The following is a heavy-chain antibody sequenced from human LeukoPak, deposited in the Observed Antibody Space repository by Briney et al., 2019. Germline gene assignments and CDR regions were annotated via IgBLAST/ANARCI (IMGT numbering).Heavy chain of an antibody. V-gene: IGHV1-2*02. CDR1: GYTFTGYY. J-gene: IGHJ6*02. D-gene: IGHD4-17*01. CDR3: AREPYAQTYGMDV. Sequence: GASVKVSCKASGYTFTGYYMHWVRQAPGQGLEWMGWINPNSGGTNYAQKFQGRVTMTRDTSISTAYMELSRLRSDDTAVYYCAREPYAQTYGMDVWGHGTTVTVSS. CDR2: INPNSGGT.